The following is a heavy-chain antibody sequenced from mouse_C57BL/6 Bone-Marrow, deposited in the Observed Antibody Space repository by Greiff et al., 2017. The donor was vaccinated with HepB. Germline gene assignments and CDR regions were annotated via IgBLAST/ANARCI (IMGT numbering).Heavy chain of an antibody. CDR1: GFNIKDDY. Sequence: EVKLMESGAELVRPGASVKLSCTASGFNIKDDYMHWVKQRPEQGLEWIGWIDPENGDTEYASKFQGKATITADTSSNTAYLQLSSLTSEDTAVYYCTTMVTTGGDYFDYWGQGTTLTVSS. CDR2: IDPENGDT. V-gene: IGHV14-4*01. J-gene: IGHJ2*01. D-gene: IGHD2-2*01. CDR3: TTMVTTGGDYFDY.